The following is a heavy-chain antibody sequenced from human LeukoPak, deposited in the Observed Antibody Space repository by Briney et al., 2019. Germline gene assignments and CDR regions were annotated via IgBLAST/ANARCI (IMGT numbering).Heavy chain of an antibody. CDR1: GGTFSSYA. J-gene: IGHJ4*02. Sequence: ASVKVSCKASGGTFSSYAISWVRQAPGQGLEWMGRIIPILGIANYAQKFQGRVTITADKSTSTAYMELSSLRSEDTAVYYCARDYGDYVTRGYFDYWGQRTLVTVSS. CDR3: ARDYGDYVTRGYFDY. V-gene: IGHV1-69*04. D-gene: IGHD4-17*01. CDR2: IIPILGIA.